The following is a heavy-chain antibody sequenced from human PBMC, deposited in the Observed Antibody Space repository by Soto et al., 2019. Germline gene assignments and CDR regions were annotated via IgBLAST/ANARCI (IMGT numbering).Heavy chain of an antibody. CDR1: GFTFSNYW. D-gene: IGHD2-15*01. CDR3: ARGDCVGGTCYSLAGSFYYYMDV. J-gene: IGHJ6*03. Sequence: EVQLVESGGGLVQPGGSLRLSCAASGFTFSNYWMYWVRQAPGKGLEWVSRINSDGSVSSHADSVRGRLTISRDNVKNTLYLHMDSQRVEDTAVYFCARGDCVGGTCYSLAGSFYYYMDVWGKGTTVTVFS. V-gene: IGHV3-74*02. CDR2: INSDGSVS.